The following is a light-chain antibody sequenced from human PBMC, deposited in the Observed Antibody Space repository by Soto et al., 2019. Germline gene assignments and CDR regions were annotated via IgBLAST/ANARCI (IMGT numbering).Light chain of an antibody. J-gene: IGLJ2*01. CDR3: QSYDRSLSAVV. V-gene: IGLV1-40*01. Sequence: QSVLTQPTSVSGAPGQRVTISCTGSSSNIGAGYDVHWYQQVPGTAPKLLISVNNKRPSGVPDLFSDSKSGTSASLAITGLQAEDEADYYCQSYDRSLSAVVFGGGTKLTVL. CDR2: VNN. CDR1: SSNIGAGYD.